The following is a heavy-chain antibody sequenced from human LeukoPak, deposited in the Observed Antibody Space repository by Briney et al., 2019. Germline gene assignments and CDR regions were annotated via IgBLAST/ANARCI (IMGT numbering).Heavy chain of an antibody. D-gene: IGHD2/OR15-2a*01. Sequence: GGSLRLSCAASGFTFSSYTMDWVRQAPGKGLEWVSYVSASGSATYYGDSVKGRFTISRDNAKNSVYMQMNSLRDEDTAVYYCARISGLGAREYLDHWGQGTLVTVSS. J-gene: IGHJ4*02. CDR2: VSASGSAT. V-gene: IGHV3-48*02. CDR3: ARISGLGAREYLDH. CDR1: GFTFSSYT.